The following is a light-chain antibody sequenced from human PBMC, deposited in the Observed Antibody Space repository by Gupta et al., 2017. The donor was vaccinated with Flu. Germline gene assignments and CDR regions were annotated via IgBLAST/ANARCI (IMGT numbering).Light chain of an antibody. V-gene: IGKV2-30*01. Sequence: VALVQPASISCRSSHSPVYTDGSTVLHWFQQRPGQSPRRLIYLVSHRDSGVPDRFSGSGSGTDFTLKISRVEAEDVGIYFCRQGGHWPWAFGQGTKVEIK. CDR1: HSPVYTDGSTV. CDR2: LVS. CDR3: RQGGHWPWA. J-gene: IGKJ1*01.